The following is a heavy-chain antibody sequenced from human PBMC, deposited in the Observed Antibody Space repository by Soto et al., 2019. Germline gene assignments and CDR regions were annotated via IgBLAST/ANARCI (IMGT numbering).Heavy chain of an antibody. V-gene: IGHV1-18*01. Sequence: ASVKVSCKASGYTFTSSGMSWVRQAPGQGLEWMGWISAHTGSSEYAQKFQGRVAITKDPGTSTAHMELRSLRSDDAAVYFCATKDDHKDDQPYYYGMDVWGQGTTVTVSS. CDR3: ATKDDHKDDQPYYYGMDV. CDR2: ISAHTGSS. CDR1: GYTFTSSG. J-gene: IGHJ6*02. D-gene: IGHD3-16*01.